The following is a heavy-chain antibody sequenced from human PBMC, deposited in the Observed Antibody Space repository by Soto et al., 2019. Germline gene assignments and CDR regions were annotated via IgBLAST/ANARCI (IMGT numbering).Heavy chain of an antibody. J-gene: IGHJ6*02. V-gene: IGHV3-30-3*01. CDR1: GFTFSSYA. CDR2: ISYDGSNK. CDR3: ASLVVVPAAGGYGMDV. D-gene: IGHD2-2*01. Sequence: GGSLRLSCAASGFTFSSYAMHWVRQAPGKGLEWVAVISYDGSNKYYADSVKGRFTISRDNSKNTLYLQMNSLRAEDTAVYYCASLVVVPAAGGYGMDVWGRGTTVTVSS.